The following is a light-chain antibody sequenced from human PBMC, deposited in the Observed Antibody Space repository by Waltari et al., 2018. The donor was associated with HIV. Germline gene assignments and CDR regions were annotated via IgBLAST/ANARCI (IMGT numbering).Light chain of an antibody. CDR2: AAS. J-gene: IGKJ2*01. Sequence: DIQMTQSPSSLSASVGDRVPITCRAIQSISSYLNWYQQKPGKAPKLLIYAASSLQSGVPSRFSGSGAVTDFTLTISSLRPEDFATYYCQQSYSTRYTFGQWTKLEIK. CDR3: QQSYSTRYT. V-gene: IGKV1-39*01. CDR1: QSISSY.